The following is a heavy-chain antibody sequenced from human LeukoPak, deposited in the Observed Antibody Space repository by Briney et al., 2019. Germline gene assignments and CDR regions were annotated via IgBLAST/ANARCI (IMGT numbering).Heavy chain of an antibody. CDR3: TREQQLDV. J-gene: IGHJ6*04. CDR1: GFTFGDYA. Sequence: GGSLRLSCTASGFTFGDYAMSWVRQAPGKGLEWVGFIRSKAYGGTTEYAASVKGRFTISRDDSKGIAYLQMNSLKTEDTAVYYCTREQQLDVWGKGTTVTVSS. D-gene: IGHD6-13*01. CDR2: IRSKAYGGTT. V-gene: IGHV3-49*04.